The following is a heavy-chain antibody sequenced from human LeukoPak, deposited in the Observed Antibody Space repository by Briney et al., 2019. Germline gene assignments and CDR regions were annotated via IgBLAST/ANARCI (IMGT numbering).Heavy chain of an antibody. CDR3: TKAKYYHFDY. Sequence: PGGFLRLSCVASGFTFSSYGMSWVRQAPGKGLEWVSAISGSDDSTYYADSVRGRFTISRDVSKNTLFLQMNSLRAEDTALYYCTKAKYYHFDYWGQGTLVTVSS. J-gene: IGHJ4*02. V-gene: IGHV3-23*01. CDR2: ISGSDDST. CDR1: GFTFSSYG. D-gene: IGHD3-16*01.